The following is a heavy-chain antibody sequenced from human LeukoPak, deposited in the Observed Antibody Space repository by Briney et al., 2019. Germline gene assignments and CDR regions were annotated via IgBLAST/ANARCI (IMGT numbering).Heavy chain of an antibody. CDR3: AREHSGYDYIRPASYYYYGMDV. CDR1: GYTFTSYA. Sequence: ASVKVSCKASGYTFTSYAMHWVRQAPGQRLEWMGWINAGNGNTKYSQKFQGRVTITRDTSASTAYTELSSLRSEDTAVYYCAREHSGYDYIRPASYYYYGMDVWGQGTTVTVSS. CDR2: INAGNGNT. V-gene: IGHV1-3*01. D-gene: IGHD5-12*01. J-gene: IGHJ6*02.